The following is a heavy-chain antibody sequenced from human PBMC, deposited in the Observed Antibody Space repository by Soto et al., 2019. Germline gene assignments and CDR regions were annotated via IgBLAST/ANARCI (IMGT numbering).Heavy chain of an antibody. V-gene: IGHV3-23*01. D-gene: IGHD3-16*01. J-gene: IGHJ4*02. CDR3: AKMGRDAYKPIDS. CDR1: GFTVSDSA. CDR2: ISASGYST. Sequence: PGGSLRLSCAASGFTVSDSAMGWVRQAPAKGLEWVSSISASGYSTYYADSVKGRFTISRDTSKNTLYLQTNSLRAEDTAMYYCAKMGRDAYKPIDSWGQGSLVTVSS.